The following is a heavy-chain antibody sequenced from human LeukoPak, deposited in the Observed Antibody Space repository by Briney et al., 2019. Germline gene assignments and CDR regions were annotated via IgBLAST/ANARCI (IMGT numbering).Heavy chain of an antibody. Sequence: GGSLRLSCAASGFTFSSYAMHWVRQAPGKGLVWVSRINSDGSSTSYADSVKGRFTISRDNAKNTLYLQMNSLRAEDTAVYYCAKGQPTYYDILTGLFDYWGQGTLVTVSS. D-gene: IGHD3-9*01. CDR3: AKGQPTYYDILTGLFDY. V-gene: IGHV3-74*01. J-gene: IGHJ4*02. CDR1: GFTFSSYA. CDR2: INSDGSST.